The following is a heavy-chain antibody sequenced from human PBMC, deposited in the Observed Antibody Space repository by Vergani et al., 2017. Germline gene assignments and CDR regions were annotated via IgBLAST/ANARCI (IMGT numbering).Heavy chain of an antibody. CDR1: GGSISSGSYY. Sequence: QVQPQESGPGLVKPSQTLSLTCTVSGGSISSGSYYWSWIRQPAGKGLEWIGRIYTSGSTNYNPSLKSRVTMSVDTSKNQFSLKLSSVTAADTAVYYCAREEWFGEYDAFDIWGQGTMVTVSS. D-gene: IGHD3-10*01. V-gene: IGHV4-61*02. CDR3: AREEWFGEYDAFDI. J-gene: IGHJ3*02. CDR2: IYTSGST.